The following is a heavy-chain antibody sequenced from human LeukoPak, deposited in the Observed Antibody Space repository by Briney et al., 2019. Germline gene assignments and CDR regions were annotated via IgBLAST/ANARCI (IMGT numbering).Heavy chain of an antibody. J-gene: IGHJ4*02. CDR2: IKQDGGQI. Sequence: GGSLRLSCAASEFTFSSYWMSWVRQAPGKGLEWVANIKQDGGQIYYLESVKGRFTVSRDNAKNSLYLQMNSLRVEDTAVYYCARLGARQMLEYWGQGTLVTVSS. D-gene: IGHD4-17*01. CDR1: EFTFSSYW. CDR3: ARLGARQMLEY. V-gene: IGHV3-7*01.